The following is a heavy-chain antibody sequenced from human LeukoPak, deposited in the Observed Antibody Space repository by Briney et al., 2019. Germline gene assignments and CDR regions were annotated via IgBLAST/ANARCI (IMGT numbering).Heavy chain of an antibody. CDR1: GYTFSNYY. D-gene: IGHD2-2*01. J-gene: IGHJ4*02. V-gene: IGHV5-51*01. Sequence: GESLKISCKGSGYTFSNYYIGWVRQMPGKGLEWMGIISPGDSDARYSPSFQGQVTISADKSISTAYLRWSSLKASDTAIYYCARRCCSSISCNPYFFDYWGQGTLVTVSS. CDR3: ARRCCSSISCNPYFFDY. CDR2: ISPGDSDA.